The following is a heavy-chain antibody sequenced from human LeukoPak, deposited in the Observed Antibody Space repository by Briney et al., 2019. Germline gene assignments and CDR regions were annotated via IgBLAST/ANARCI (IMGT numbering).Heavy chain of an antibody. CDR3: ARDRRHYDFWSGYYGYYYYGMDV. V-gene: IGHV3-30*03. Sequence: GGSLRLSCAASGFTFSSYGMHWARQAPGKGLEWVAVISYDGSNKYYADSVKGRFTISRDNSKNTLYLQMNSLRAEDTAVYYCARDRRHYDFWSGYYGYYYYGMDVWGQGTTVTVSS. CDR2: ISYDGSNK. J-gene: IGHJ6*02. CDR1: GFTFSSYG. D-gene: IGHD3-3*01.